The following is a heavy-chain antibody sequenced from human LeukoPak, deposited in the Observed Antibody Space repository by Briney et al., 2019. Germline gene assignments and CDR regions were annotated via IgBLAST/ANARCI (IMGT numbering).Heavy chain of an antibody. D-gene: IGHD1-1*01. CDR3: ATPAGGLSLWFDP. J-gene: IGHJ5*02. V-gene: IGHV4-39*01. CDR2: IHYTGST. Sequence: PSETLSRTCNVSHASLSVITFFAAWIRQPPGKGLEWIGSIHYTGSTYDNPSLSSRVAIFGDTSTNQFSLSLNSVTPAATAVYYCATPAGGLSLWFDPWGQGTLVTVSS. CDR1: HASLSVITFF.